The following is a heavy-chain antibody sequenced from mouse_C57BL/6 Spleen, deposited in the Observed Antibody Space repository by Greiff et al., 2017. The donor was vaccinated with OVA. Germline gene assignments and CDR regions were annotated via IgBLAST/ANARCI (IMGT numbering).Heavy chain of an antibody. Sequence: VQLQQSGPELVKPGASVKISCKASGYTFTDYYMNWVKQSHGKSLEWIGDINPNNGGTSYNQKFKGKATLTVDKSSSTAYMELRSLTSEHSAVYYCARGTNWDLAYWGQGTLVTVSA. V-gene: IGHV1-26*01. CDR3: ARGTNWDLAY. CDR1: GYTFTDYY. J-gene: IGHJ3*01. D-gene: IGHD4-1*01. CDR2: INPNNGGT.